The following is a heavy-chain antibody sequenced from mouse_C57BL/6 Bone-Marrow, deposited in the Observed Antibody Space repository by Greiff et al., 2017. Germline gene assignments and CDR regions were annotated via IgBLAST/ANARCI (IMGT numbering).Heavy chain of an antibody. Sequence: VQLQQPGAELVRPGSSVKLSCKASGYTFTSYWMHWVKQRPIQGLEWIGNIDPSDSETHYNQKFKDKATLTVDKSSSTAYMQLSSLTSEDSAVYDCARQGGYYEDWEDYWGQGTTLTVSS. D-gene: IGHD2-3*01. V-gene: IGHV1-52*01. CDR1: GYTFTSYW. J-gene: IGHJ2*01. CDR3: ARQGGYYEDWEDY. CDR2: IDPSDSET.